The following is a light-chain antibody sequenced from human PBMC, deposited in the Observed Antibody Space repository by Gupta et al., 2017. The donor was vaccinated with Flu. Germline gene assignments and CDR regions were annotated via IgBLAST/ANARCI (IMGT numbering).Light chain of an antibody. CDR1: QSLLHSNGYNY. V-gene: IGKV2-28*01. CDR2: LGS. J-gene: IGKJ3*01. CDR3: MQALQAIT. Sequence: DIVMTQSPLSLPVTPGEPASISCRSSQSLLHSNGYNYLDWYLQKPGQSPQLLISLGSNRASGVTDRFSGSGSGTDFTLKISRVEAEDVGVYYCMQALQAITFGPGTKVDIK.